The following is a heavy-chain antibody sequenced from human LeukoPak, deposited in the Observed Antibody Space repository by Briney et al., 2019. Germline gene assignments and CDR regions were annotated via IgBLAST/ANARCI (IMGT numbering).Heavy chain of an antibody. CDR1: GFMFSSYE. V-gene: IGHV3-48*03. D-gene: IGHD3-3*01. Sequence: PGGSLTLSCASSGFMFSSYEMNWLRQAPGKGLDGVSYISSSGTTIYYADSGQGRFTISRDNAKNSLYLQMNSLRAEDTAVYYCARQVTIFGVLTMDVWGKGTTVTVSS. J-gene: IGHJ6*03. CDR2: ISSSGTTI. CDR3: ARQVTIFGVLTMDV.